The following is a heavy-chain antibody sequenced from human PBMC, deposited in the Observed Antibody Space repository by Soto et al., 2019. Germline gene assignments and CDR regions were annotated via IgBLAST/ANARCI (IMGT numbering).Heavy chain of an antibody. V-gene: IGHV4-30-4*01. D-gene: IGHD3-22*01. Sequence: QVQLQESGPGLVKPSQTLSLTCTVSGGSISSGDYYWSWIRQPPGKGLEWIGYIYYSGSTYYNPSLKSRVTISVDTSKNPFSLKLSSVTAADTAVYYCARVDSSGYQPFDYWGQGTLVTVSS. CDR3: ARVDSSGYQPFDY. CDR1: GGSISSGDYY. J-gene: IGHJ4*02. CDR2: IYYSGST.